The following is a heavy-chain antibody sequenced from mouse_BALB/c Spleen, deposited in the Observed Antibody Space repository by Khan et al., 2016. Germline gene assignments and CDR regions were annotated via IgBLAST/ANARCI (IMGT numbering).Heavy chain of an antibody. Sequence: EVELVESGGGLVQPGGSLKLSCAASAFTFSSYGMPWIRQLPDKRLELVACINSNGGTTYYPDSVKGRFTISRDTAKNALYLQMSSLKSEDTAMYYCARYDWFAYWGQGTQVTVSA. CDR3: ARYDWFAY. CDR2: INSNGGTT. J-gene: IGHJ3*01. CDR1: AFTFSSYG. D-gene: IGHD2-10*02. V-gene: IGHV5-6-3*01.